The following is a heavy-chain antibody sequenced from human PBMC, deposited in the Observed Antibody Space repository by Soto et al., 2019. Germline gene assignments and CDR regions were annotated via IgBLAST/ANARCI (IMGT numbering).Heavy chain of an antibody. V-gene: IGHV3-21*01. Sequence: SGGSLRLSCAASGFTFSSYSMNWVRQAPGKGLEWVSSISSSSSYIYYADSVKGRFTISRDNAKNSLFLQMNSLRAEDTAVYYCAREAAAGLDYWGQGTLVTVSS. D-gene: IGHD6-13*01. CDR1: GFTFSSYS. CDR3: AREAAAGLDY. J-gene: IGHJ4*02. CDR2: ISSSSSYI.